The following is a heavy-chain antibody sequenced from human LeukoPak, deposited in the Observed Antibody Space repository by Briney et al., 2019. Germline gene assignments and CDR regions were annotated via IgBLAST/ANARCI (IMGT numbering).Heavy chain of an antibody. J-gene: IGHJ4*02. D-gene: IGHD3-10*01. V-gene: IGHV3-53*01. CDR1: GFTVSSNY. CDR3: AKGWTLWFGELLPFDY. Sequence: GGSLRLSCAASGFTVSSNYMSWVRQAPGKGLEWVSVIYSGGSTYYADSVKGRFTISRDNSKNTLYLQMNSLRAEDTAVYYCAKGWTLWFGELLPFDYWGQGTLVTVSS. CDR2: IYSGGST.